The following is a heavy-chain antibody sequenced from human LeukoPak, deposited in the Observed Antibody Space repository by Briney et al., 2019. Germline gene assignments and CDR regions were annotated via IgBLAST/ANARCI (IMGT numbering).Heavy chain of an antibody. CDR1: GYTLTELS. Sequence: AASVKVSCKVSGYTLTELSMHWVRQAPGKGLEWMGGFDPGDGETIYAQKFQGRVTMTEDTSTDTAYMELSSLRSEDTAVYYCARDYYDSSGYSRYWGQGTLVTVSS. CDR2: FDPGDGET. CDR3: ARDYYDSSGYSRY. J-gene: IGHJ4*02. V-gene: IGHV1-24*01. D-gene: IGHD3-22*01.